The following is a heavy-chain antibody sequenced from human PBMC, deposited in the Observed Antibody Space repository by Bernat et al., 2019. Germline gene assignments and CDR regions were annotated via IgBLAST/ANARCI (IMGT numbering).Heavy chain of an antibody. CDR3: ARGGSRGPRNWFDP. J-gene: IGHJ5*02. V-gene: IGHV4-34*01. Sequence: QVQLQQWGAGLLKPSETLSLTCAVYGGSFSGYYWRWIRQPPGKGLEWLGEINHSGSTNYNPSPKSRVTISVDTSKNQFSLKLSSVTAADTAVYYCARGGSRGPRNWFDPWGQGTLVTVSS. CDR2: INHSGST. CDR1: GGSFSGYY.